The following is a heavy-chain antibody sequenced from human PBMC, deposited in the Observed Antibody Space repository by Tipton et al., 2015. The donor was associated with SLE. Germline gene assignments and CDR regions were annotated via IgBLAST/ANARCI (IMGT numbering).Heavy chain of an antibody. CDR2: IYYSGST. V-gene: IGHV4-59*13. J-gene: IGHJ6*03. CDR3: ARGGGHLYYYYSYMDV. Sequence: TLSLTCIVSNGSISSYYWSWIRQPPGKGLEWIGYIYYSGSTNYNPPLKSRVTISVDTSKNQFSLRLSSVTAADTAVYYCARGGGHLYYYYSYMDVWGIGTTVTVSS. CDR1: NGSISSYY. D-gene: IGHD3-16*01.